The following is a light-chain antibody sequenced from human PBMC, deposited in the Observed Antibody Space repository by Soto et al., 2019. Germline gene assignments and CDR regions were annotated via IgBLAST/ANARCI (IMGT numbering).Light chain of an antibody. V-gene: IGKV3-15*01. J-gene: IGKJ2*01. CDR3: QQYNNWPPVT. CDR2: GAS. CDR1: QSVSNN. Sequence: EIVMTQSPATLSVSPGERATLACRASQSVSNNLAWYQQKPGQTPRLLIYGASTRATGIPVRFSGSGSGTEFTLTISSLQSEDFAVYYCQQYNNWPPVTFGQGTKLEIK.